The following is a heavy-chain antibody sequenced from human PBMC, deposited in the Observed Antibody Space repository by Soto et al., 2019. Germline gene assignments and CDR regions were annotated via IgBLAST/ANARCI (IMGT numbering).Heavy chain of an antibody. CDR2: ISYDGSNK. CDR3: AKDTGGTYYYYYGMDV. CDR1: GFTFSSYG. D-gene: IGHD1-1*01. Sequence: GGSLRLSCAASGFTFSSYGMHWVRQAPGKGLEWVAVISYDGSNKYYADSVKGRFTISRDSSKNTLYLQMNSLRAEDTAVYYCAKDTGGTYYYYYGMDVWGEGTTVTVSS. J-gene: IGHJ6*04. V-gene: IGHV3-30*18.